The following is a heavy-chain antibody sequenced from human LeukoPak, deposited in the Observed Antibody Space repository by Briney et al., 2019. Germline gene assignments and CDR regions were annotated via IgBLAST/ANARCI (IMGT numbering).Heavy chain of an antibody. J-gene: IGHJ4*02. Sequence: GASVKVSCKASGYTFTSYAMHWVRQAPGQRLEWMGWINAGNGNTKYSQKFQGRVTITRDTSASTAYMELSGLRSEDTAVDYCARDLLVRGVIILFGYWGQGTLVTVSS. CDR2: INAGNGNT. D-gene: IGHD3-10*01. CDR1: GYTFTSYA. CDR3: ARDLLVRGVIILFGY. V-gene: IGHV1-3*01.